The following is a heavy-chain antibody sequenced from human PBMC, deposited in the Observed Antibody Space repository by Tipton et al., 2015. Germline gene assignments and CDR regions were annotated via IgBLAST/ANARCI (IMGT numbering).Heavy chain of an antibody. Sequence: TLSLTCTVSGGSVSSGSYYWSWIRQPPGKGLEWIGYIFYRGSTNYNPSLKTRVTISVDTSKNQFSLKLSSVTAADTAVYYCARQWLQLQSWFDPWGQGTLVTVSS. J-gene: IGHJ5*02. CDR1: GGSVSSGSYY. CDR2: IFYRGST. D-gene: IGHD5-24*01. CDR3: ARQWLQLQSWFDP. V-gene: IGHV4-61*01.